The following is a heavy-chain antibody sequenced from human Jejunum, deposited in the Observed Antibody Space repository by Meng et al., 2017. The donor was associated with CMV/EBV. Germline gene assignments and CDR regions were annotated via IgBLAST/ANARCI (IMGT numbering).Heavy chain of an antibody. CDR1: CGPISRTGTG. D-gene: IGHD4-23*01. Sequence: QRLESGPGEVKPYETLALTCSDSCGPISRTGTGGGWIRQPPRKGLEWIGSQCHADDTFYNPSLMGRVTISVDTSKNQVSLKLTSVTAADTSIYYCVRHTFSGNPGGIDSWGQGILVTVSS. V-gene: IGHV4-39*01. J-gene: IGHJ4*02. CDR2: QCHADDT. CDR3: VRHTFSGNPGGIDS.